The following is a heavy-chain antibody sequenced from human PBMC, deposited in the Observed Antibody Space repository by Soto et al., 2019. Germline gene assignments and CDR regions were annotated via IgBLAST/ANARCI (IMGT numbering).Heavy chain of an antibody. V-gene: IGHV3-30-3*01. CDR3: ARDLGEFGSCYPYGMDV. CDR1: GFTFSSYA. J-gene: IGHJ6*02. Sequence: GGSLRLSCAASGFTFSSYAMHWVRQAPGKGLEWVAVISYDGSNKYYADSVKGRFTISRDNSKNTLYLQMNSLRAEDTAVCYWARDLGEFGSCYPYGMDVWGQGTTVTVSS. CDR2: ISYDGSNK. D-gene: IGHD3-3*01.